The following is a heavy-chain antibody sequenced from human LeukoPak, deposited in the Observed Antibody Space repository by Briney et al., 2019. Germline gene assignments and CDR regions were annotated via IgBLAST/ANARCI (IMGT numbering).Heavy chain of an antibody. D-gene: IGHD3-10*01. CDR3: AKSELVRGVGTYN. V-gene: IGHV3-23*01. J-gene: IGHJ4*02. Sequence: PGGSLRLSCAASGFTFSSYAMSWVRQAPGKGLEWVSAISGSGGSTYYADSVKGRFTISRDNSKNTLYLQMNSLRDEDTAVYYCAKSELVRGVGTYNWGQGTLVTVSS. CDR2: ISGSGGST. CDR1: GFTFSSYA.